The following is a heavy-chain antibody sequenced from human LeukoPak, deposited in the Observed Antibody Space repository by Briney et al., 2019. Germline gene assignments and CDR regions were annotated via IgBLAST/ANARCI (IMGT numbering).Heavy chain of an antibody. Sequence: PGRSLRLSCAASGFTFDDYAMHWVRQAPGKGLEWVSGISWNSGSIGYADSVKGRFTISRDNAKNSLYLQMNSLRAEDTALYYCAKDMSPGSGSYLSYYYGMDVWGQGTTVTVSS. V-gene: IGHV3-9*01. J-gene: IGHJ6*02. D-gene: IGHD3-10*01. CDR1: GFTFDDYA. CDR3: AKDMSPGSGSYLSYYYGMDV. CDR2: ISWNSGSI.